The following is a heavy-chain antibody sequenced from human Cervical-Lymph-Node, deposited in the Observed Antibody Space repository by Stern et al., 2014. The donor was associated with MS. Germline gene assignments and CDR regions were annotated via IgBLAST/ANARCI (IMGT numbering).Heavy chain of an antibody. Sequence: VQLVQSGAEVKKPGESLKISCKGSGYSFATYWIGWVRQMPGKGLEWMAGIYPGDSDTRYGQSFQGQVTISAAKSISTASLHWSSLKVSDTAMYYCARPGDDTAKYGLDVWGQGTTVTVSS. CDR2: IYPGDSDT. D-gene: IGHD5-18*01. CDR1: GYSFATYW. V-gene: IGHV5-51*03. J-gene: IGHJ6*02. CDR3: ARPGDDTAKYGLDV.